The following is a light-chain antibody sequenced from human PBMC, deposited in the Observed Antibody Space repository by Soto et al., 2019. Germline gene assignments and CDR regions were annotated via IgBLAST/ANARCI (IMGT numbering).Light chain of an antibody. V-gene: IGKV1-5*01. CDR3: QQYSSYGYT. CDR2: DAS. CDR1: QSISGY. Sequence: DIQMPQSPSSLSASVGARVTITCRASQSISGYLNWYQQKSGKAPKLLIYDASALPRGVPSRFSGSGSGTEFTLTISSLQPDDFATYYCQQYSSYGYTFGQGTRLEI. J-gene: IGKJ5*01.